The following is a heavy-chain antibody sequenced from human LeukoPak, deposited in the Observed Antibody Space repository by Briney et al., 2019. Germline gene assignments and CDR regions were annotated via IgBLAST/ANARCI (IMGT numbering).Heavy chain of an antibody. V-gene: IGHV4-39*07. CDR1: GGSISIDNYH. D-gene: IGHD3-10*01. Sequence: SETLSLTCTVSGGSISIDNYHWAWTRQPPGKGLEWIGSIYHSGNTYYNPSLESRVTISVDTSKNHFSLQLSSVTAADTAVYYCTRVRPGSQSDYWGQGTLVTVSS. J-gene: IGHJ4*02. CDR2: IYHSGNT. CDR3: TRVRPGSQSDY.